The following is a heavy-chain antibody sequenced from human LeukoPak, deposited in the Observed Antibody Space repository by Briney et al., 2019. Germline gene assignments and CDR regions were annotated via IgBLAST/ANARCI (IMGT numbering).Heavy chain of an antibody. V-gene: IGHV4-4*02. Sequence: SGTLSLTCGVSGDSISSSYWWSWVRQTPGKGLEWIGEIYHSGSTNYNPSLKSRVTISMDKSKNQFSLNLSSVTAADTAVYYCARVGGCSGGSCYSFDYWGQGTLVTVSS. D-gene: IGHD2-15*01. CDR3: ARVGGCSGGSCYSFDY. J-gene: IGHJ4*02. CDR1: GDSISSSYW. CDR2: IYHSGST.